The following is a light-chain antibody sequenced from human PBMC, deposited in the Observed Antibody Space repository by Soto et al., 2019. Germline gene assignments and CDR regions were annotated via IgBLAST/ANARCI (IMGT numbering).Light chain of an antibody. J-gene: IGKJ5*01. CDR2: GAS. CDR1: QSVSSSY. V-gene: IGKV3-20*01. Sequence: EIVLTQSPGTLSLSPGERATLSCRASQSVSSSYLAWYQQKPGQAPMRLISGASSRATGIPDRVSGSGSGTDFTLTISRLAPEDFAVYYCQQYGSSPPITFGQGTRLEI. CDR3: QQYGSSPPIT.